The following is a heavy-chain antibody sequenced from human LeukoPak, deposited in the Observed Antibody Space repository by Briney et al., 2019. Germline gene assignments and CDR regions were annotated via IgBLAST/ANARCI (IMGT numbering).Heavy chain of an antibody. CDR2: IYYSGST. D-gene: IGHD3-10*01. J-gene: IGHJ4*02. CDR1: GGSISSGGYY. V-gene: IGHV4-31*03. CDR3: ARAVVRGVIYFDY. Sequence: PSQTLSLTCTVSGGSISSGGYYWSWIRQHPGRGLEWIGYIYYSGSTYYNPSLKSRVTISVDTSKNHFSLKLSSVTAADTAVYYCARAVVRGVIYFDYWGQGTLVTVSS.